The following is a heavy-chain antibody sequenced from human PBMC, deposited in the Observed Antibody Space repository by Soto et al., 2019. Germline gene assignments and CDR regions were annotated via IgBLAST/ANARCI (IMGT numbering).Heavy chain of an antibody. CDR3: ARDLNDYGELGLDS. CDR1: GFTFSRYG. CDR2: IWYDGSYK. V-gene: IGHV3-33*01. Sequence: QVQLVESGGGVVQPGRSLRLSCATSGFTFSRYGMHWVRQAPGKGLEWVTLIWYDGSYKNYADSVKGRFTISRDNSKNTLYLRMNSLRAEGTAVCYCARDLNDYGELGLDSWGQGTLVTVSS. J-gene: IGHJ5*01. D-gene: IGHD4-17*01.